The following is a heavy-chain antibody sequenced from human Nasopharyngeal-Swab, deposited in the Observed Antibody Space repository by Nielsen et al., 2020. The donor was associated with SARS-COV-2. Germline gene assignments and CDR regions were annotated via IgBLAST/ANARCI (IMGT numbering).Heavy chain of an antibody. CDR3: AKDIKVVITTSAFDV. CDR1: GFTFDDYA. J-gene: IGHJ3*01. CDR2: ISWNSGSI. V-gene: IGHV3-9*01. Sequence: SLKISYAASGFTFDDYAMHWVRQAPGKGLEWVSGISWNSGSIGYADSVKGRFTISRDNAKNSLYLQMNSLRAEDTALYYCAKDIKVVITTSAFDVWGQGTMVTVSS. D-gene: IGHD3-22*01.